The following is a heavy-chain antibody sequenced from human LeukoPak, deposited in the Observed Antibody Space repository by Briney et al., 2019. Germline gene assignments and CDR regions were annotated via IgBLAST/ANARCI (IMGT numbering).Heavy chain of an antibody. CDR2: INHSGST. Sequence: SETLSLTCAVYGGSFSGYYWSWVRQPPGKGLEWVGDINHSGSTNYNPPLKRRVTITVDTYKNHLSQKLISVTAADTAVYYCARGYCSGGSCSVHFDYWGQGTLVTVSS. CDR1: GGSFSGYY. V-gene: IGHV4-34*01. D-gene: IGHD2-15*01. CDR3: ARGYCSGGSCSVHFDY. J-gene: IGHJ4*02.